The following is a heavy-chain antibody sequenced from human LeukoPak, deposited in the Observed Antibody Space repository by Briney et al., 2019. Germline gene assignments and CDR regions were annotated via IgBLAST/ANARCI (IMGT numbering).Heavy chain of an antibody. CDR3: AKVARIVVVVAHVDY. CDR2: ISGSGGST. J-gene: IGHJ4*02. CDR1: GFTFSSYG. Sequence: GGSLRLSCAASGFTFSSYGMSWVRQAPGKGLEWVSAISGSGGSTYYADSVKGRSTISRDNSKNTLYLQMNSLRAEDTAVYYCAKVARIVVVVAHVDYWGQGTLVTVSS. D-gene: IGHD2-15*01. V-gene: IGHV3-23*01.